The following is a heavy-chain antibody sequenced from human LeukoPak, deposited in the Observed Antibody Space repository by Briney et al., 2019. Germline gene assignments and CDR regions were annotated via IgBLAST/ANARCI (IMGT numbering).Heavy chain of an antibody. V-gene: IGHV3-48*03. D-gene: IGHD6-19*01. CDR3: ARDLTVAGPMDV. CDR1: GFTFRGFD. Sequence: GGSLTLSCEASGFTFRGFDMNWVRQAPGKGLEWVSYISTSGNTIYYADSVKGRFTISRDNARNSLDLQMRSLRAEDTAVYYCARDLTVAGPMDVWGQGTTVTVS. CDR2: ISTSGNTI. J-gene: IGHJ6*02.